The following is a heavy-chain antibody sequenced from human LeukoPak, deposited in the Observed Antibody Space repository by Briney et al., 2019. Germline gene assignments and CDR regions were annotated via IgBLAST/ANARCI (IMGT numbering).Heavy chain of an antibody. D-gene: IGHD2-2*01. CDR1: GFTVGRSY. J-gene: IGHJ3*02. CDR2: IYSGGSA. V-gene: IGHV3-66*02. Sequence: GGSLRLSCAASGFTVGRSYLTWVRQAPGKGLDWVSIIYSGGSASYADSVRGRFTISRDKTKNTLYLQMNSLRAEDTAVYYCARGGGCSGTNCYIDAFDIWGQGTVVTVSS. CDR3: ARGGGCSGTNCYIDAFDI.